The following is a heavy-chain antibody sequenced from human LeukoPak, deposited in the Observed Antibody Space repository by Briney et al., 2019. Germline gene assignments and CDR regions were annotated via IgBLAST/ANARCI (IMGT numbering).Heavy chain of an antibody. CDR3: ARDPVAGDVFDY. CDR1: GFTFSTYS. D-gene: IGHD6-19*01. V-gene: IGHV3-21*01. J-gene: IGHJ4*02. CDR2: ISSSSSYI. Sequence: GGSLRLSCAASGFTFSTYSMNWVRQAPGRGLEWVSSISSSSSYIYYADSVKGRFTISRDNAKNSLYLQMNSRRAEDTAVYYCARDPVAGDVFDYWGQGTLVTVSS.